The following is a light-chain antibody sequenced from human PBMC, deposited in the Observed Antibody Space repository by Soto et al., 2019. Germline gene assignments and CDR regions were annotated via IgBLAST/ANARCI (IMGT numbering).Light chain of an antibody. V-gene: IGLV1-51*01. CDR3: ATWDSSLSVRV. Sequence: QSALTQPPSVSAAPGQKVTISCSGSSSNIGNNYVFWYQQLPGTAPKLLIYDNDKRPSGIPVRFSGSKSGTSATLGIIGLQTVVDADYYCATWDSSLSVRVFGGRTKVTVL. J-gene: IGLJ2*01. CDR2: DND. CDR1: SSNIGNNY.